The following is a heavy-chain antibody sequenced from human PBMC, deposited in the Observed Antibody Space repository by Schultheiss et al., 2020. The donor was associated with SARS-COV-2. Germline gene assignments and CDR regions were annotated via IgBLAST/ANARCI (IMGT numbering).Heavy chain of an antibody. CDR3: ASLYCGGDCYRYYYYGMDV. Sequence: SETLSLTCAVYGGSFSGYYWSWIRQPPGKGLEWIGEIYHSGSTYYNPSLKSRVTISVDTSKNQFSLKLSSVTAADTAVYYCASLYCGGDCYRYYYYGMDVWGQGTTVTVSS. CDR1: GGSFSGYY. J-gene: IGHJ6*02. D-gene: IGHD2-21*02. CDR2: IYHSGST. V-gene: IGHV4-34*01.